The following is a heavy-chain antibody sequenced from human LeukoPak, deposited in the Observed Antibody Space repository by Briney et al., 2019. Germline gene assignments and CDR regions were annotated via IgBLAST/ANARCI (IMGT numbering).Heavy chain of an antibody. V-gene: IGHV4-61*01. D-gene: IGHD3-10*01. CDR1: GGSISSGSYY. CDR3: ARGGYYGSGNDFRFDP. J-gene: IGHJ5*02. Sequence: SETLSLTCTVSGGSISSGSYYWSWIRQPPGKGLEWTGYIYYSGSTNYKPSLKSRVTISVDTSKNQFSLKLSSVTAADTAVYYCARGGYYGSGNDFRFDPWGQGTLVTVSS. CDR2: IYYSGST.